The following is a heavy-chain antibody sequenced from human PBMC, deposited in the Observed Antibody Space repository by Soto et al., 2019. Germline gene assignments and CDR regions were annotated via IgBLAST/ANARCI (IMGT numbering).Heavy chain of an antibody. CDR2: ISAYNGNT. D-gene: IGHD3-9*01. CDR3: ARCYILTGYYADTGFDY. Sequence: ASVKVSCKASGYTFTSYGISWVRQAPGQGLEWMGWISAYNGNTNYAQKLQGRVTMTTDTSTSTAYMELRSLGSDDTAVYYCARCYILTGYYADTGFDYWGQGTLVTVSS. J-gene: IGHJ4*02. CDR1: GYTFTSYG. V-gene: IGHV1-18*01.